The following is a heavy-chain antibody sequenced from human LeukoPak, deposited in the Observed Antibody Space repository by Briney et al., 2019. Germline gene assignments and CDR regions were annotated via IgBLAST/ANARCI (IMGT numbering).Heavy chain of an antibody. V-gene: IGHV3-64*01. Sequence: PGGSLRLSCAASGFTFSGYAMHWVRQAPGKGLEYVSAISSNGGSTYYANSVKGRFTISRDNSKNTLYLQMGSLRAEDMAVYYCARYYYDSSGYYYDYWGQGTLVTVSS. CDR1: GFTFSGYA. D-gene: IGHD3-22*01. CDR3: ARYYYDSSGYYYDY. CDR2: ISSNGGST. J-gene: IGHJ4*02.